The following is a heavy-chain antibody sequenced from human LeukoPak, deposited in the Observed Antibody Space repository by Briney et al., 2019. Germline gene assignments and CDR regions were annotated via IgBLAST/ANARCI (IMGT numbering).Heavy chain of an antibody. V-gene: IGHV3-21*01. CDR1: GFTFSSYA. CDR3: ARDWDEKYYYDSSGYSDY. J-gene: IGHJ4*02. D-gene: IGHD3-22*01. CDR2: ISSSSSYI. Sequence: GGSLRLSCAASGFTFSSYAMHWVRQAPGKGLEWVSSISSSSSYIYYADSVKGRFTISRDNAKNSLYLQMNSLRAEDTAVYYCARDWDEKYYYDSSGYSDYWGQGTLVTVSS.